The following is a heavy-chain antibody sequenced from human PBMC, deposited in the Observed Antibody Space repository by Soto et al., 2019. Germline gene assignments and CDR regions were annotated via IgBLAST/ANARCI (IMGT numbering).Heavy chain of an antibody. D-gene: IGHD2-21*01. CDR1: GYSFTGYW. V-gene: IGHV5-51*01. J-gene: IGHJ4*02. CDR2: IYPGDSDT. CDR3: ARLSRVLWWPVGFDY. Sequence: GESLKISCKGSGYSFTGYWIGWVRQMPGKGLEWMGIIYPGDSDTRYSPSFQGQVTISADKSISTAYLQWSSLKASDTAMYYCARLSRVLWWPVGFDYWGQGTLVTVSS.